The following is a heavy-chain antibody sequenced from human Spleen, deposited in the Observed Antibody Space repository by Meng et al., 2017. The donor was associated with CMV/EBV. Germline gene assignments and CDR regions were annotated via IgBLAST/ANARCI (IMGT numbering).Heavy chain of an antibody. V-gene: IGHV4-34*01. CDR3: ASLRFCDSTRCYATMDV. D-gene: IGHD2-2*01. CDR2: ISHSGST. Sequence: SETLSLTCAVSGGSFSAYYWSWIRQPPGKGLEWIGEISHSGSTYYNPSLKSRVTISADRSQSQFSLSLSSVTAADTAVYYCASLRFCDSTRCYATMDVWGQGTTVTVSS. J-gene: IGHJ6*02. CDR1: GGSFSAYY.